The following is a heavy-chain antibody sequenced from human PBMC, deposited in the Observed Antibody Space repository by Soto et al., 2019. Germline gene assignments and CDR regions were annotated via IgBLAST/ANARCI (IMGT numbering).Heavy chain of an antibody. CDR3: AREKGYISGPKNFDY. CDR1: GASISSGDYF. V-gene: IGHV4-30-4*01. D-gene: IGHD5-12*01. J-gene: IGHJ4*02. CDR2: IYDSGSS. Sequence: SETLSLTCTVSGASISSGDYFWSWIRQSPGKGLQWIGYIYDSGSSYYNPSLKRRVTMSVDTSKNQFSLKLSSVTAADTAVYYWAREKGYISGPKNFDYWGQGTLVTVSS.